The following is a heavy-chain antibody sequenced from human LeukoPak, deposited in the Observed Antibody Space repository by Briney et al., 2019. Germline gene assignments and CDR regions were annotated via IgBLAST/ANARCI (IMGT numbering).Heavy chain of an antibody. V-gene: IGHV5-51*01. CDR3: ARRPYARTHWMGYFDY. CDR1: GYTFTNYW. CDR2: FYPGDSDI. Sequence: GESLMISCKSSGYTFTNYWIGWVRQMPGEGLGWGGIFYPGDSDIRYSPSFQGQVTFSADKTISTAYLHCSSLKAADTGEYCCARRPYARTHWMGYFDYWGQGTLVTVSS. J-gene: IGHJ4*02. D-gene: IGHD1-1*01.